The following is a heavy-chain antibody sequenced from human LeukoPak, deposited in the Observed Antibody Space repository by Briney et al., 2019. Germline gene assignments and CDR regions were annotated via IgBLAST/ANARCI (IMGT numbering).Heavy chain of an antibody. Sequence: ASVKVSCKASGYSFTTYAMNWVRQAPGQGLEWMGWINTNTGNPTYAQGFTGRFVSSLDTSVSTAYLQISSLKADDTAVYYCARANLWFGELGWIDPWGQGTLVTVSS. V-gene: IGHV7-4-1*02. J-gene: IGHJ5*02. CDR1: GYSFTTYA. CDR3: ARANLWFGELGWIDP. D-gene: IGHD3-10*01. CDR2: INTNTGNP.